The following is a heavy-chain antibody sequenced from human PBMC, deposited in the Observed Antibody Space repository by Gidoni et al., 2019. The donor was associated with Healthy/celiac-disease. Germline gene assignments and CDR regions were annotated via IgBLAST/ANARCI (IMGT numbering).Heavy chain of an antibody. CDR2: IDCDDDK. CDR3: ARIQYGGYGMDV. J-gene: IGHJ6*02. V-gene: IGHV2-70*04. CDR1: GFSLSTSGMR. Sequence: QVTLKESGPALVKPTQTLTLTCAFSGFSLSTSGMRVSWIRQPPGKALEWLARIDCDDDKFYSTSLKTRLTISKDTSKNQVVLTMTNMDPVDTATYYCARIQYGGYGMDVWGQGTTVTVSS. D-gene: IGHD2-2*01.